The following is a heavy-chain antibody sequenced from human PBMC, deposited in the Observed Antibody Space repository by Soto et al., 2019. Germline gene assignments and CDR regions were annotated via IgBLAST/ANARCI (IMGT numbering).Heavy chain of an antibody. CDR3: ARVFDFWSGHDD. V-gene: IGHV4-59*01. J-gene: IGHJ4*02. Sequence: PSETLSLTCTVSGGSISSYYWSWIRQPPGKGLEWIGYIYYSGSTNYNPSLKSRVTISVDTSKNQFSLKLSSVTAADTAVYYCARVFDFWSGHDDWGKGTLVTVSS. CDR1: GGSISSYY. CDR2: IYYSGST. D-gene: IGHD3-3*01.